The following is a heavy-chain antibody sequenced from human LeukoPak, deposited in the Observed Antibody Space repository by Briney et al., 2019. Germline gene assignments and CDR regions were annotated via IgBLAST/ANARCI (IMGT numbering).Heavy chain of an antibody. D-gene: IGHD3-9*01. V-gene: IGHV4-31*03. CDR1: GGSISSGGYY. J-gene: IGHJ4*02. Sequence: SQTLSLTCTVSGGSISSGGYYWSWIRQHPGKGLEWIGYIYYSGSTYYNPSLKSRVTISVDTSKNQFSLKLSSVTAADTAVYYCARAQYYDILTGLFDYWGQGTLVTVSS. CDR3: ARAQYYDILTGLFDY. CDR2: IYYSGST.